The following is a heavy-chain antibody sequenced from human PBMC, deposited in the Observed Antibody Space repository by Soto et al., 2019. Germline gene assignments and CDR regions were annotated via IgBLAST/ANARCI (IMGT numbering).Heavy chain of an antibody. Sequence: PGGSMRLSCAASGFTFSSYGMDWVRQAPGKGLEWVAVIWYDGSNKYYADSVKGRFTISRDNSKNTLYLQMNSLRAEDTAVYYCARERAAYYDILTGYYNPYYWGQGPLVTVS. D-gene: IGHD3-9*01. CDR3: ARERAAYYDILTGYYNPYY. CDR1: GFTFSSYG. V-gene: IGHV3-33*01. CDR2: IWYDGSNK. J-gene: IGHJ4*02.